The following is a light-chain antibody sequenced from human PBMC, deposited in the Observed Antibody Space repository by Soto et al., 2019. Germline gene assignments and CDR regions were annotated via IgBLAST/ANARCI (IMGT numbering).Light chain of an antibody. CDR1: SSNIGTYA. CDR2: SDN. CDR3: AAWDDSLNGWV. Sequence: QPVLTQPPSASGTPGQRVTISSSGNSSNIGTYAVNWYQQLPGTAPKLLIYSDNKRPSGVPDRFSGAKSGTSASLAISGLQSEDEADYYCAAWDDSLNGWVFGGGTKVTVL. J-gene: IGLJ3*02. V-gene: IGLV1-44*01.